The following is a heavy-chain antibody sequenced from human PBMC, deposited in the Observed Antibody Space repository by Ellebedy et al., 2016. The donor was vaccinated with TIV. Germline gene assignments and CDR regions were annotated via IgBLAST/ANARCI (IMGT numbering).Heavy chain of an antibody. V-gene: IGHV3-23*01. CDR2: ITSGGSRT. CDR1: GFTFSGYA. Sequence: GESLKISCAASGFTFSGYAMSWVRQAPGKGLEWVSGITSGGSRTYYADSVKGRFTISRDNSKNTLYLQMNSLRAEDTAVYYCAKDKVFGDSKWEVDVWGQGTTVTVSS. CDR3: AKDKVFGDSKWEVDV. J-gene: IGHJ6*02. D-gene: IGHD4-17*01.